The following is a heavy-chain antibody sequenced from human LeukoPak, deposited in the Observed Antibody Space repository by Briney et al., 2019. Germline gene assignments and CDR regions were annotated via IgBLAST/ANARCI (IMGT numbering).Heavy chain of an antibody. V-gene: IGHV4-30-4*01. D-gene: IGHD4-17*01. CDR1: GGSISSGDYY. J-gene: IGHJ6*02. CDR2: IYYSGST. Sequence: PSQTLSLTCTVSGGSISSGDYYWSWIRQPPGKGLEWIGCIYYSGSTYYNPSLKSRVTISVDTSKNQFSLKLSSVTAADTAVYYCARGATVTYAGISYYYYGMDVWGQGTTVTVSS. CDR3: ARGATVTYAGISYYYYGMDV.